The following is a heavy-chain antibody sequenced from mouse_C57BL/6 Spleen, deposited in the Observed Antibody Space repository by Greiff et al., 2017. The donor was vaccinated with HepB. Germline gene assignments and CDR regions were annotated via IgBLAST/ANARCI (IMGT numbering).Heavy chain of an antibody. Sequence: QVHVKQSGPELVKPGASVKISCKASGYTFTDYYINWVKQRPGQGLEWIGWIFPGSGSTYYNEKFKGKATLTVDKSSSTAYMLLSSLTSEDSAVYVCARESNYPYWYFDVWGTGTTVTVSS. CDR3: ARESNYPYWYFDV. CDR1: GYTFTDYY. J-gene: IGHJ1*03. CDR2: IFPGSGST. D-gene: IGHD2-5*01. V-gene: IGHV1-75*01.